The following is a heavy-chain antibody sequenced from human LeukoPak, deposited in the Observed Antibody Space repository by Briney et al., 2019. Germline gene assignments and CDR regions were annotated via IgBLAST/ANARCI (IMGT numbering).Heavy chain of an antibody. CDR2: IYTSGST. CDR1: GGSISSYY. J-gene: IGHJ4*02. Sequence: SETLSLTCTVSGGSISSYYWSWIRQLPGKGLEWIGYIYTSGSTNYNPSLKSRVTISVDTSKNQFSLKLSSVTAADTAVYYCARHSRHYYDSSGYPHYFDYWGQGTLVTVSS. CDR3: ARHSRHYYDSSGYPHYFDY. V-gene: IGHV4-4*09. D-gene: IGHD3-22*01.